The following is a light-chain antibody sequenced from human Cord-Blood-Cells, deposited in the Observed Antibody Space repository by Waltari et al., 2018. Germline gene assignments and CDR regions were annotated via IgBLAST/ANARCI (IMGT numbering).Light chain of an antibody. Sequence: QSVLTQPPSASGTPGQRITISCSGSSSNIGSNYVYWYHQLPGTTPKLLIYRNNQRPSGVPDRFSGSRPGTSASLAISGLRSEDEADYYCAAWDDSLSGWVFGGGTKLTVL. CDR2: RNN. CDR1: SSNIGSNY. V-gene: IGLV1-47*01. J-gene: IGLJ3*02. CDR3: AAWDDSLSGWV.